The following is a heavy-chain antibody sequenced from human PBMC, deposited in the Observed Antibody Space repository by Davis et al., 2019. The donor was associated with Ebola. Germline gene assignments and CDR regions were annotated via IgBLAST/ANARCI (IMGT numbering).Heavy chain of an antibody. V-gene: IGHV3-73*01. Sequence: GESLKISCAASGFTFSGSAMHWVRQASGKGLEWVGRIRSKANSYATAYAASVKGRFTISRDDSKNTAHLQMNSLKTEDTAVYYCSQTSPHVGDVWGQGTTVTVSS. J-gene: IGHJ6*02. CDR1: GFTFSGSA. CDR2: IRSKANSYAT. D-gene: IGHD1/OR15-1a*01. CDR3: SQTSPHVGDV.